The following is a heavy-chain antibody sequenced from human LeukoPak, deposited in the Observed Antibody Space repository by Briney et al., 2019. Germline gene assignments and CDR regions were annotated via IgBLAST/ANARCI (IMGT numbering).Heavy chain of an antibody. CDR1: GYSISTGYY. Sequence: PSETLSLTCAVSGYSISTGYYWGWIRQPPGKGLEWIGITYHSGNTYYNPSLKSRVTISVDTSKNQFSLKLSPVTAADTAVYYCARQEVSRGFDYWGQGTLVTVSS. CDR2: TYHSGNT. J-gene: IGHJ4*02. CDR3: ARQEVSRGFDY. V-gene: IGHV4-38-2*01.